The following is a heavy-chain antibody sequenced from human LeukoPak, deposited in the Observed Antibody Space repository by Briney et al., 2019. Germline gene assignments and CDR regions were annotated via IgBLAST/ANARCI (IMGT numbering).Heavy chain of an antibody. CDR1: GFTVSPNC. J-gene: IGHJ4*02. V-gene: IGHV3-53*04. CDR3: ARVDTVMAYYFDL. D-gene: IGHD5-18*01. CDR2: IYSGGTT. Sequence: PGGSLRLSCAASGFTVSPNCMTWVRQAPGKGLEWVSTIYSGGTTYYADSVMGRFTISSHNSRNTLYLQMNSLRAEDTAVYYCARVDTVMAYYFDLWGQGTLVTVSS.